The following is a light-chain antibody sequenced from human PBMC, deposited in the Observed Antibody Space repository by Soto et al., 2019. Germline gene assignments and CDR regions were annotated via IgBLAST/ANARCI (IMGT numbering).Light chain of an antibody. CDR3: QQYGSSGT. J-gene: IGKJ1*01. CDR1: QSVSNNY. CDR2: GAS. Sequence: EIVLTQSPGTLALSPCERGTLSFRASQSVSNNYLAWYQQKPGQAPRLLIYGASNRATGIPDRFSGSGSGTDFTLTISRLEPEDFAVYYCQQYGSSGTFGQGTKVDIK. V-gene: IGKV3-20*01.